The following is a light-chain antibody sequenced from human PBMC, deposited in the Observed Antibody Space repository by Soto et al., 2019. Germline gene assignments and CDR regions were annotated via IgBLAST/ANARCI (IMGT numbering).Light chain of an antibody. V-gene: IGKV3-20*01. CDR2: GAS. CDR3: QQYGSSPWT. J-gene: IGKJ1*01. CDR1: QSVSSSY. Sequence: EIVLTQSPGTLSLSPGERATLSCRASQSVSSSYLAWYQQKPGQAPRLLIYGASSRATGIPDRFSGSGSGTDFTLTISRLEPEDFAVYYGQQYGSSPWTLGQGTKVEIK.